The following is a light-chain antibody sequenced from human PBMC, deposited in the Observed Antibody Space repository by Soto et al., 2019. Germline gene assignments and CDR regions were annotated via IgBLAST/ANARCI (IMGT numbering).Light chain of an antibody. Sequence: QSVLTQPPSVSGAPGQRVTMSCTGSSSNIGAGYDVHWYQQVPGTAPKLLIYGNNNRPSGISDRFSGSTSGTSASLAITGLQADDEADYYCQAWDTSAYSVFGIGTKVTVL. J-gene: IGLJ1*01. V-gene: IGLV1-40*01. CDR3: QAWDTSAYSV. CDR1: SSNIGAGYD. CDR2: GNN.